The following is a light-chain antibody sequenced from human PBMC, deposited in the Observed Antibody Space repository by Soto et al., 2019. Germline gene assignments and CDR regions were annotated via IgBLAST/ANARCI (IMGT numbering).Light chain of an antibody. CDR3: QQYENLPT. V-gene: IGKV1-33*01. Sequence: DSQMTQSPSSLSAYVGDRVTITFQASQDISNYLNWYQQKPGKAPKLLIYDASNLEAGVPSRFRGSGSGTDFTFTISRLQPEDIATYYCQQYENLPTFGQGTRLEIK. J-gene: IGKJ5*01. CDR1: QDISNY. CDR2: DAS.